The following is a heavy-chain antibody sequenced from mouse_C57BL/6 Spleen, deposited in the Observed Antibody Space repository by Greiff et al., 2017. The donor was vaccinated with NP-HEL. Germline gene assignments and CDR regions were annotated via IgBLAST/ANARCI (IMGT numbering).Heavy chain of an antibody. CDR1: GFTFSDYY. D-gene: IGHD3-2*02. CDR2: INYDGSST. CDR3: ARGTAQAYAMDY. Sequence: EVQRVESEGGLVQPGSSMKLSCTASGFTFSDYYMAWVRQVPEKGLEWVANINYDGSSTYYLDSLKSRFIISRDNAKNILYLQMSSLKSEDTATYYCARGTAQAYAMDYWGQGTSVTVSS. J-gene: IGHJ4*01. V-gene: IGHV5-16*01.